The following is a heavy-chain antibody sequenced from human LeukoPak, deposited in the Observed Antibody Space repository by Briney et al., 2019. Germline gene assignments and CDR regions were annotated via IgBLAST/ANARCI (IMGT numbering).Heavy chain of an antibody. CDR1: GFTFSSYG. Sequence: QSGGSLRLSCAASGFTFSSYGMYWVRQAPGKGLERVAIIWYDGSNIYYADSVKGRFTISRDKSKNTLFLQMNSLRAEDTALYYCARDFCSGGSCYLFDFWGQGTLVTVSS. V-gene: IGHV3-33*01. D-gene: IGHD2-15*01. CDR2: IWYDGSNI. CDR3: ARDFCSGGSCYLFDF. J-gene: IGHJ4*02.